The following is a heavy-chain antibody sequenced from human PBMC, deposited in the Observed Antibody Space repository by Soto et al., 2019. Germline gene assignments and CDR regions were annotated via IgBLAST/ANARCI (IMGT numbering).Heavy chain of an antibody. D-gene: IGHD6-19*01. CDR1: GGTFSSYA. CDR3: ARDRHFSGWYGAFDI. J-gene: IGHJ3*02. CDR2: IIPIFGTA. Sequence: SVKVSCKASGGTFSSYAISWVRQAPGQGLEWMGGIIPIFGTANYAQKFQGRVTITADESTSTAYMELSSLRSEDTAVYYCARDRHFSGWYGAFDIRGQGTMVTVSS. V-gene: IGHV1-69*13.